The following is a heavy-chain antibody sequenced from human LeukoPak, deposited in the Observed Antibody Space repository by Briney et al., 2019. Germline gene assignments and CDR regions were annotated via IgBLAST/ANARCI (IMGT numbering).Heavy chain of an antibody. D-gene: IGHD2-2*01. Sequence: SETLSLTCTVSGGSLSNYYWSWIRQPPGKGLEWIGYIYYSGSTMYNPSLKSRVTISVDTSKNQFSLNLSSVTAADTAMYYCARTGYRSRISCYPYYYGMDVWGQGTTVTVSS. J-gene: IGHJ6*02. V-gene: IGHV4-59*13. CDR1: GGSLSNYY. CDR2: IYYSGST. CDR3: ARTGYRSRISCYPYYYGMDV.